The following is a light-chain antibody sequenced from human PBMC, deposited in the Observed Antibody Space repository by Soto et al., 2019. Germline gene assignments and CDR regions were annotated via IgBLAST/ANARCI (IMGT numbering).Light chain of an antibody. CDR3: QQYYSAPWT. CDR1: QSHLYTSNKKNH. Sequence: DIVMTQSPDSLAVSLGERATINCKSSQSHLYTSNKKNHLAWYQQRPGQPPKLLIYWVSTRQSGVPDRFSGSGSGTDFTLTISSLQAEDVAVYYCQQYYSAPWTFGQGTKVEVK. V-gene: IGKV4-1*01. CDR2: WVS. J-gene: IGKJ1*01.